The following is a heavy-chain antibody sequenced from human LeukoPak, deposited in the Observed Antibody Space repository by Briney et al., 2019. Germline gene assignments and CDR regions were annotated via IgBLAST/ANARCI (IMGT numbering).Heavy chain of an antibody. D-gene: IGHD5-24*01. CDR1: GGSISSYY. CDR2: FYYSGST. Sequence: SETLSLTCTVSGGSISSYYWSWVRQPPGKGLEWIGYFYYSGSTKYNPSLKSRVTISADMSKNQFSLEVSSVTAADTAVYYCARNRDGYILADFDYWGQGTLVTVSS. V-gene: IGHV4-59*01. J-gene: IGHJ4*02. CDR3: ARNRDGYILADFDY.